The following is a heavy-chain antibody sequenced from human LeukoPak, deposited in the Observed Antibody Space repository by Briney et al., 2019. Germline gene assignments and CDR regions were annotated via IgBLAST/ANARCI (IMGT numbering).Heavy chain of an antibody. Sequence: GGSLRLSCAASGFTCSRCGMTWVRQAPGKGLEWVSYISSSSSTIYYADSVKGRFTISRDNAKNSLYLQLNSLRAEDTAVYYCARSLVVGATYPYHWGQGTLVTVSS. CDR2: ISSSSSTI. D-gene: IGHD1-26*01. J-gene: IGHJ5*02. V-gene: IGHV3-48*01. CDR3: ARSLVVGATYPYH. CDR1: GFTCSRCG.